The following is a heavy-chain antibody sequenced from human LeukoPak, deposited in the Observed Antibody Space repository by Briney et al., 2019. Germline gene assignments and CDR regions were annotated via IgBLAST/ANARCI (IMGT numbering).Heavy chain of an antibody. V-gene: IGHV1-46*01. CDR2: INPSGGST. CDR1: GYTFTSYY. CDR3: ARDQDYYDSSGYPNDYYYMDV. Sequence: ASVKVSCKASGYTFTSYYMHWVRQAPGQGLEWMGIINPSGGSTGYAQKFQGRVTMTRDMSTSTVYMELSSLRSEDTAVYYCARDQDYYDSSGYPNDYYYMDVWGKGTTVTVSS. D-gene: IGHD3-22*01. J-gene: IGHJ6*03.